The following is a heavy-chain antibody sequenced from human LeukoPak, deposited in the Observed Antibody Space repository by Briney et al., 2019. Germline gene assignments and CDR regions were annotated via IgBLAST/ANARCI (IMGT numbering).Heavy chain of an antibody. D-gene: IGHD2-2*01. CDR1: GFTFSNAW. Sequence: GGSLRLSCGAYGFTFSNAWMSWVRQPPGKGLEWVGRIKSKTDGGTTDYGAPVKGRFTISRGDSKITLYLEMDSLKTEDTAVYYCTTDVIVVVPAADLDWFDPWGQGTLVTVSS. CDR2: IKSKTDGGTT. V-gene: IGHV3-15*01. J-gene: IGHJ5*02. CDR3: TTDVIVVVPAADLDWFDP.